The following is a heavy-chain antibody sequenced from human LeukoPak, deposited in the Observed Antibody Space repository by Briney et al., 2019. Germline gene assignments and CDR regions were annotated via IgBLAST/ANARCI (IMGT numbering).Heavy chain of an antibody. CDR2: INTGNGNT. Sequence: APVKVSCKPSGYTFTNYGMHWVRQAPRQSPEWMGWINTGNGNTKSSQKFQDRVTLTRDTSASTAYMELSSLRSEDTAVYYCVREDDLYGMDVWGQGTTVTVSS. CDR3: VREDDLYGMDV. CDR1: GYTFTNYG. V-gene: IGHV1-3*04. J-gene: IGHJ6*02. D-gene: IGHD1-1*01.